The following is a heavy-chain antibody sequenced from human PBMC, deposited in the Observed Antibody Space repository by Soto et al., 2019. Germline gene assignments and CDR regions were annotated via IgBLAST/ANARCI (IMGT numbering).Heavy chain of an antibody. J-gene: IGHJ4*02. CDR1: GGTFSSYA. D-gene: IGHD3-22*01. CDR2: IIPIFGTA. CDR3: ARGTYHYDSSGYYYGMGLDY. Sequence: QVQLVQSGAEVKKPGSSVKVSCKASGGTFSSYAISWVRQAPGQGLEWMGGIIPIFGTANYAQKFQGRVTITADESTSTAYMELSSLRSEDTAVYYCARGTYHYDSSGYYYGMGLDYWGQGTLVTVSS. V-gene: IGHV1-69*01.